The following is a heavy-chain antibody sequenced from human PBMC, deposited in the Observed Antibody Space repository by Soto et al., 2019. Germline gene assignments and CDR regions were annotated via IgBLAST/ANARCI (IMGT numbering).Heavy chain of an antibody. CDR3: ARLRAQLPHTRRTFYYYGMDV. CDR2: IYYSGST. Sequence: QLQLQESGPGLVKPSETLSLTCTVSGGSIGSSTYSLGWIRQPPGKGLEWIGTIYYSGSTFYNPSLKSRVTISVDTSKNQFSLELRSVTAADTAVYYCARLRAQLPHTRRTFYYYGMDVWGQGTAVTVSS. J-gene: IGHJ6*02. V-gene: IGHV4-39*01. CDR1: GGSIGSSTYS. D-gene: IGHD1-7*01.